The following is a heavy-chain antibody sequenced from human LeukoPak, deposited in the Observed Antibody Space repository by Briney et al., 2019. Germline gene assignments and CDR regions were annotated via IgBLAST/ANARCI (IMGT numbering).Heavy chain of an antibody. Sequence: GGSLRLSCAASGFTVSSNYMSWVRQAPGKGLEWVSAIRASGGSAYYADSVKGRFTVSRDNSKNTLYLQMNSLRAEDAAVYYCEKIPYQLPYYFDYWGQGTLVTVFS. CDR2: IRASGGSA. J-gene: IGHJ4*02. V-gene: IGHV3-23*01. D-gene: IGHD2-2*01. CDR1: GFTVSSNY. CDR3: EKIPYQLPYYFDY.